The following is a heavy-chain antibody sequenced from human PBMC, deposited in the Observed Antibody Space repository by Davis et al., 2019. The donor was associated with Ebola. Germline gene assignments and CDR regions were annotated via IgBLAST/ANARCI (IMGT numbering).Heavy chain of an antibody. J-gene: IGHJ3*02. D-gene: IGHD2-2*01. CDR3: ARGSKYQLLRGAFDI. CDR1: GFTFSSYA. CDR2: ISYDGSNK. V-gene: IGHV3-30-3*01. Sequence: GESLKISCAASGFTFSSYAMHWVRQAPGKGLEWVAVISYDGSNKYYADSVKGRFTISRDNSKNTLYLQMNSLRAEDTAVYYCARGSKYQLLRGAFDIWGQGTMVTVSS.